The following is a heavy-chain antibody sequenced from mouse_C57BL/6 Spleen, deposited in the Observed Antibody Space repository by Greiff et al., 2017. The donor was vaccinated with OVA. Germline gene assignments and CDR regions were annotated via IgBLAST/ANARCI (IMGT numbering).Heavy chain of an antibody. J-gene: IGHJ4*01. CDR1: GFTFSDSG. Sequence: EVKLMESGGGLVKPGGSLKLSCAASGFTFSDSGMHWVRQAPEKGLEWVAYISSGSSTISYADTVKGRFTSSRDNAKNTLFLQMTILRSEDTAMYYCARDAMDYWGQGTSVTVSS. CDR3: ARDAMDY. CDR2: ISSGSSTI. V-gene: IGHV5-17*01.